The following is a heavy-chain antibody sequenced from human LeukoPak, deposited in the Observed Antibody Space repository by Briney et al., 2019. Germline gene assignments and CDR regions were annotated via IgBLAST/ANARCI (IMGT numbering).Heavy chain of an antibody. D-gene: IGHD3-22*01. CDR1: GFTFSSYS. V-gene: IGHV3-48*01. CDR2: ISSSSSTI. Sequence: GGSLRLSCAASGFTFSSYSMNWVRQAPGKGLEWVSYISSSSSTIYYADSVKGRFTISRDNAKNSLYLQMNSLRAEDTAVYYCARDWRGYYDSSDVYYFDYWGQGTLVTVSS. J-gene: IGHJ4*02. CDR3: ARDWRGYYDSSDVYYFDY.